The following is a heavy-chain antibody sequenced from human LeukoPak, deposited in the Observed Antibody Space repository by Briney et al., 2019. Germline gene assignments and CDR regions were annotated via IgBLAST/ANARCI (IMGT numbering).Heavy chain of an antibody. CDR3: ARVEGGSGWYYFDY. D-gene: IGHD6-19*01. V-gene: IGHV4-30-4*01. J-gene: IGHJ4*02. CDR1: GGSISSGDYY. CDR2: IYCSGST. Sequence: SETLSLTCTVSGGSISSGDYYWSWIRQPPGKGLEWIGYIYCSGSTYYNPSLKSRVTISVDTSKNQFSLKLSPVTAADTAVYYCARVEGGSGWYYFDYWGQGTLVTVSS.